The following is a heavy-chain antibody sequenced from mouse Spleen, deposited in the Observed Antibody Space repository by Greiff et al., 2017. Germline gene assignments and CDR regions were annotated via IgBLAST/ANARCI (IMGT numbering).Heavy chain of an antibody. CDR3: ARQVRRSYAMDY. CDR1: GYTFTSYW. J-gene: IGHJ4*01. Sequence: VQLQQSGAELVKPGASVKLSCKASGYTFTSYWMHWVKQRPGQGLEWIGEIDPSDSYTNYNQKFKGKATLTVDKSSSTAYMQLSSLTSEDSAVYYCARQVRRSYAMDYWGQGTSVTVSS. CDR2: IDPSDSYT. V-gene: IGHV1-69*02. D-gene: IGHD2-14*01.